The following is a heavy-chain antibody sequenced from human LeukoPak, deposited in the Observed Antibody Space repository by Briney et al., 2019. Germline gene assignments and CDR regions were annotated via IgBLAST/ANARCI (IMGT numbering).Heavy chain of an antibody. V-gene: IGHV1-18*01. D-gene: IGHD2-2*01. CDR3: ASKLRGYCSSTSCYAEPNDAFDI. CDR2: ISAYNGNT. CDR1: GYTFTSYG. Sequence: ASVKVSCKASGYTFTSYGISWVRQAPGQGLEWMGWISAYNGNTNYAQKLQGRVTMTTDTSTSTAYLELRSLRSDDTAVYYCASKLRGYCSSTSCYAEPNDAFDIWGQGTMVTVSS. J-gene: IGHJ3*02.